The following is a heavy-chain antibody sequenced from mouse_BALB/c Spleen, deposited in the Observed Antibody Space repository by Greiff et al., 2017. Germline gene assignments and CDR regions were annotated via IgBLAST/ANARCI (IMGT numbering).Heavy chain of an antibody. J-gene: IGHJ4*01. CDR1: GFTFSSFG. D-gene: IGHD2-4*01. CDR3: ARSSTMITTGGFMDY. Sequence: EVQGVESGGGLVQPGGSRKLSCAASGFTFSSFGMHWVRQAPEKGLEWVAYISSGSSTIYYADTVKGRFTISRDNPKNTLFLQMTSLRSEDTAMYYCARSSTMITTGGFMDYWGQGTSVTVSS. CDR2: ISSGSSTI. V-gene: IGHV5-17*02.